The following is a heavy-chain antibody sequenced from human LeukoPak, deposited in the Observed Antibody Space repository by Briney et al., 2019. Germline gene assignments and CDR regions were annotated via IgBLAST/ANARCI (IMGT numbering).Heavy chain of an antibody. CDR1: GFTFDDYA. CDR3: AELGITMIGGV. V-gene: IGHV3-9*01. Sequence: GGSLRLSCAASGFTFDDYAMHWVRQVPGKGLQWVSGISWNGDSIGYADSVKGRFTISRDNAKNSLYLQMNSLRAEDTAVYYCAELGITMIGGVWGKGTTVTISS. D-gene: IGHD3-10*02. J-gene: IGHJ6*04. CDR2: ISWNGDSI.